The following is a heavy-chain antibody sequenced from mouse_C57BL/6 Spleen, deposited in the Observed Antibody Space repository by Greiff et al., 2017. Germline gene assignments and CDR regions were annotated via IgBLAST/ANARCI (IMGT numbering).Heavy chain of an antibody. D-gene: IGHD2-5*01. Sequence: VQLVESGPELVKPGASVKISCKASGYAFSSSWMNWVKQRPGQGLEWIGRIYPGAGGTNYNGKFKGKATLTADKSSSTAYMQLSSLTSEDSAVXFCARRGAYYSNTGFAYWGQGTLVTVSA. CDR3: ARRGAYYSNTGFAY. J-gene: IGHJ3*01. CDR1: GYAFSSSW. V-gene: IGHV1-82*01. CDR2: IYPGAGGT.